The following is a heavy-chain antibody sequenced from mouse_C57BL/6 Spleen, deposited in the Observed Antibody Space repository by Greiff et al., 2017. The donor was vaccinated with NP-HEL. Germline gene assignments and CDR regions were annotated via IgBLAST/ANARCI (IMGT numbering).Heavy chain of an antibody. V-gene: IGHV5-4*03. CDR1: GFTFSSYA. CDR3: ARGDGRGIFWYIDV. D-gene: IGHD1-1*01. J-gene: IGHJ1*03. CDR2: ISDGGSYT. Sequence: EVMLVESGGGLVKPGGSLKLSCAASGFTFSSYAMSWVRQTPEKRLEWVATISDGGSYTYYPDNVKGRFTLSRANAKNNMYLQISKLKYEESYMYNSARGDGRGIFWYIDVWGTGTTVTVSS.